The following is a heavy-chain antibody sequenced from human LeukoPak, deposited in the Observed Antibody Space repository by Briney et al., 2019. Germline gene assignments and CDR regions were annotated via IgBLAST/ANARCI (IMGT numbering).Heavy chain of an antibody. J-gene: IGHJ4*02. D-gene: IGHD4-11*01. CDR2: ISGSGGRT. CDR3: AKDDPNDYMPWIY. CDR1: GFTFSSYG. Sequence: GGSLRLSCAASGFTFSSYGMSWVRQAPGKGLDWVSGISGSGGRTNYADSVAGRFTISRDNSKNTLYLQMNSLRAEDTAVYYCAKDDPNDYMPWIYWGQGTLVTVSS. V-gene: IGHV3-23*01.